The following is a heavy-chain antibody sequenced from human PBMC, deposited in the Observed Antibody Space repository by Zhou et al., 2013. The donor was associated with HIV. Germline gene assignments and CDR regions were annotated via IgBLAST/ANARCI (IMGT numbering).Heavy chain of an antibody. D-gene: IGHD6-19*01. CDR3: ARAGYSSGWPSY. J-gene: IGHJ4*02. CDR1: GGTFSSYA. CDR2: IIPILGIA. V-gene: IGHV1-69*04. Sequence: QVQLVQSGAEVKKPGSSVKVSCKASGGTFSSYAISWVRQAPGQGLEWMGRIIPILGIANYAQKFQGRVTITADKSTSTAYMELSSLRSEDTAVYYCARAGYSSGWPSYWGQGTPGSPSPQ.